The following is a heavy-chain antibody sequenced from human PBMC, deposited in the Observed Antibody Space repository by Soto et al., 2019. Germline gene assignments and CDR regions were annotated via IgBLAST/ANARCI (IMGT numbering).Heavy chain of an antibody. D-gene: IGHD6-19*01. V-gene: IGHV1-69*13. CDR3: AGDSSGGYYYYYGMDV. Sequence: SVKVSCKASGGTFSSYAISWVRQAPGQGLEWMGGIIPIFGTANYAQKFQGRVTITADESTSTAYMELSSLRSEDTAVYYCAGDSSGGYYYYYGMDVWGKGTTVTVSS. CDR2: IIPIFGTA. CDR1: GGTFSSYA. J-gene: IGHJ6*04.